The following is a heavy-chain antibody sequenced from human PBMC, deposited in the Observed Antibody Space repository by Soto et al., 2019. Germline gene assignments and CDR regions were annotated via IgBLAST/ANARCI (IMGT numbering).Heavy chain of an antibody. J-gene: IGHJ4*02. CDR1: GLTFSTYA. V-gene: IGHV3-23*01. Sequence: EVQLLESGGGLVQPGGSLRLSCAASGLTFSTYAMNWVRQAPGKGLEWVSGISGSGYSTYYADSVKGRFTVSRDNSKNTLYLQMNSLRAEDTAVFYCAKERSSGWSLDYWGQGTLVTVSS. CDR3: AKERSSGWSLDY. CDR2: ISGSGYST. D-gene: IGHD6-19*01.